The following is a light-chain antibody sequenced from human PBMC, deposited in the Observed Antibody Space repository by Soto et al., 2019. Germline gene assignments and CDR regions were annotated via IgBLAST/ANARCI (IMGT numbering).Light chain of an antibody. V-gene: IGKV3-15*01. CDR1: QSVSSN. J-gene: IGKJ2*01. CDR2: GAS. Sequence: EIVMTQSPATLSVSPGERATLSCRASQSVSSNLAWYQQKPGRAPRILIYGASTRATGTPARFSGSGSGTEFTLTISSLQSEDVAVYYCQQCKNWPPSTFGQGTKLEIK. CDR3: QQCKNWPPST.